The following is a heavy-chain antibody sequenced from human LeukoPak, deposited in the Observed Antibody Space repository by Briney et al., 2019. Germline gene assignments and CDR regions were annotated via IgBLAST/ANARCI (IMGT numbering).Heavy chain of an antibody. D-gene: IGHD3-3*01. CDR1: GGSISSYY. J-gene: IGHJ5*02. CDR2: IYYSGST. V-gene: IGHV4-59*01. Sequence: SETLSLTCTVSGGSISSYYWSWIRQPPGMGLEWIVYIYYSGSTNYNPSLKSRVTISVDTSKNQFSLQLSSVTAADTAVYYCASHPGDYDFWSGYQKPNWFDPWGQGTLVTVSS. CDR3: ASHPGDYDFWSGYQKPNWFDP.